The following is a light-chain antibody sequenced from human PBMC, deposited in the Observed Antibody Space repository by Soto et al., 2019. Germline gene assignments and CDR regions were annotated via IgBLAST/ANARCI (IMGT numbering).Light chain of an antibody. CDR3: GSWYSSLSAYV. V-gene: IGLV1-51*01. Sequence: QYVMTQPPSVSAAPGQKVTISCSGSSSNIGGNSVSWYQQLPGTAPKLLIYDDNKRPSGIPDRFSGSKSGTSATLGITGFQTGDEADYYCGSWYSSLSAYVFGTRTKLTVL. CDR2: DDN. CDR1: SSNIGGNS. J-gene: IGLJ1*01.